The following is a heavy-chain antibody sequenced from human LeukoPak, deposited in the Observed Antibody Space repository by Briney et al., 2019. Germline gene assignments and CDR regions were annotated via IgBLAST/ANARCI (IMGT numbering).Heavy chain of an antibody. J-gene: IGHJ4*02. CDR2: IRYDGSNK. V-gene: IGHV3-30*02. CDR3: ARVIGWELLPGYYFDY. CDR1: GFTFSSYG. Sequence: GGSLRLSCAASGFTFSSYGMHWVRQAPGKGLEWVAFIRYDGSNKYYADSVKGRFTISRDNSKNTLYLQMNSLRAEDTALYYCARVIGWELLPGYYFDYWGQGTLVTVSS. D-gene: IGHD1-26*01.